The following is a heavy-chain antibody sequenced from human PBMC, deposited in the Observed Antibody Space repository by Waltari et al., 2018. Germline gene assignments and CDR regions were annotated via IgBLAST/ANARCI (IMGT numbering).Heavy chain of an antibody. Sequence: EVQLVESGVGLVTPWGSLKLSCSASGFTFSSRWMRWVRQVPGKGLEWVANIKHDGSEKYYVDCVKGRFTISRDNAKSSLYLQMNSLRVEDTAVYYCVRTHPSGWDYWGQGTLVTVSS. J-gene: IGHJ4*02. D-gene: IGHD6-19*01. V-gene: IGHV3-7*01. CDR1: GFTFSSRW. CDR3: VRTHPSGWDY. CDR2: IKHDGSEK.